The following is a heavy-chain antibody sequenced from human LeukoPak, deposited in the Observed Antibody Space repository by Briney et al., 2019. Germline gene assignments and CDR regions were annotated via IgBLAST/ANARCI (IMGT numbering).Heavy chain of an antibody. CDR3: ARPYLRGTVVNNWFDP. D-gene: IGHD4-23*01. CDR2: ICSSGSA. Sequence: SETLSLTCTVSGGSISNRNYHWGWIRQPPGKGLEWIGSICSSGSAYYNPSLKSRVTISVDTSKNQFSLKLSSVTAADTAVYYCARPYLRGTVVNNWFDPWGQGTLVTVSS. J-gene: IGHJ5*02. V-gene: IGHV4-39*01. CDR1: GGSISNRNYH.